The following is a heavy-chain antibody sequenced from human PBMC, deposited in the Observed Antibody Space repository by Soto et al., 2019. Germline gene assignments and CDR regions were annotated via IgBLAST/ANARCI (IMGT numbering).Heavy chain of an antibody. V-gene: IGHV4-30-2*01. CDR2: IYHSGST. Sequence: PYLICAVSGGSVSGGIYSWIWIRQPPGKGLEWIGYIYHSGSTYYNPSLKSRVTISVDRSKNQFSLKLSSVTAADTAVYYCVRGLVIMTITDAFDMWGQGTMVTVSS. J-gene: IGHJ3*02. CDR1: GGSVSGGIYS. D-gene: IGHD2-21*01. CDR3: VRGLVIMTITDAFDM.